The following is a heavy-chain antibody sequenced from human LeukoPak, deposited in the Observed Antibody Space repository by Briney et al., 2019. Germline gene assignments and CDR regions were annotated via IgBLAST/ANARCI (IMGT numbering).Heavy chain of an antibody. D-gene: IGHD2-2*01. J-gene: IGHJ4*02. V-gene: IGHV1-18*01. Sequence: ASVNVSCQASGYILTRYGLSGVRQAPGRGLAWMGWMNAYNGNTNYALKRQERVTMTTHTSTSTHHMELRSLRSDDTAVYYCARGAAGVVPAATLFDYWGQGTLVTVSS. CDR2: MNAYNGNT. CDR1: GYILTRYG. CDR3: ARGAAGVVPAATLFDY.